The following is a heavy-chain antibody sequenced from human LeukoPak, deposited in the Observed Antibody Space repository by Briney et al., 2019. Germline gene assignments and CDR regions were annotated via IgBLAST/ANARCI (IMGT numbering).Heavy chain of an antibody. D-gene: IGHD4-23*01. J-gene: IGHJ4*02. Sequence: SETLSLTCAVSGGSISSGGYSWSWIRQPPGKGLEWIGYIYHSGSTYYNPSLKSRVTISVDRSKNQFSLKLSSVTAADTAVYYCARAAAGTTVVKGFLDYWGQGTLVTVSS. CDR1: GGSISSGGYS. V-gene: IGHV4-30-2*01. CDR3: ARAAAGTTVVKGFLDY. CDR2: IYHSGST.